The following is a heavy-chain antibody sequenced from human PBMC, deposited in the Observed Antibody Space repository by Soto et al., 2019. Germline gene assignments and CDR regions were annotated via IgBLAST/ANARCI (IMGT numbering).Heavy chain of an antibody. CDR1: LFIVSDNY. Sequence: EVRLVQSGGGLVQPGGSLRLSCAASLFIVSDNYMSWVRQAPGKGLEWVSPIYSGGGTDYAESGKGRFTISSDNSKNTLYLQMNSLKAEDTGIYYCATRMTTAPYWGQGTVVTVSS. J-gene: IGHJ4*02. CDR2: IYSGGGT. V-gene: IGHV3-66*01. CDR3: ATRMTTAPY. D-gene: IGHD4-17*01.